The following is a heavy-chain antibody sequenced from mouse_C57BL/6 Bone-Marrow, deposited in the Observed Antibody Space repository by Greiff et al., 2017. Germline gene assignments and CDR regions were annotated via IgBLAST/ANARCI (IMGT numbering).Heavy chain of an antibody. CDR1: GYAFTNYL. CDR2: ITPGSGGT. V-gene: IGHV1-54*01. J-gene: IGHJ3*01. Sequence: VQLQQSGAELVRPGTSVKVSCKASGYAFTNYLIEWVKQRPGQGLEWIGVITPGSGGTNYNEKFKGQATLTADKSSSTAYMQLSSLTSEDSAVYFCARAEDLIYYGSSSAWFAYWGQGTLVTVSA. D-gene: IGHD1-1*01. CDR3: ARAEDLIYYGSSSAWFAY.